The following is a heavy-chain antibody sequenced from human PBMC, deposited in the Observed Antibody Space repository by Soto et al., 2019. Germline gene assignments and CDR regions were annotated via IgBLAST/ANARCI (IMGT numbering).Heavy chain of an antibody. CDR2: VYRSGVT. Sequence: SETLSLTCSLSGDSSSTSTSSWSWIRQPPGKALEWVGFVYRSGVTSYNPSLKSRVSISLDTSRNQCSLKVRSVTAADTAVYYCAGMAYTSGLSFDPWGPGTLVTVSS. V-gene: IGHV4-30-2*01. J-gene: IGHJ5*02. CDR1: GDSSSTSTSS. CDR3: AGMAYTSGLSFDP. D-gene: IGHD6-19*01.